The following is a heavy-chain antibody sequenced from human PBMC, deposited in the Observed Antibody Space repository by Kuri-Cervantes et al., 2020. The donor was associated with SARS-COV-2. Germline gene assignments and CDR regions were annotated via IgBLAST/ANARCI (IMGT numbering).Heavy chain of an antibody. D-gene: IGHD3-10*01. CDR2: IHHSGTT. CDR3: ARYRAFGAWADAFDI. J-gene: IGHJ3*02. Sequence: SETLSLTCAVYGVSLSNHYWSWIRQSPGKGLEWIGEIHHSGTTNYNPSLKSRVTISLDTSKNQFSLKLKSMTAADTAVYYCARYRAFGAWADAFDIWGQGTMVTVSS. V-gene: IGHV4-34*01. CDR1: GVSLSNHY.